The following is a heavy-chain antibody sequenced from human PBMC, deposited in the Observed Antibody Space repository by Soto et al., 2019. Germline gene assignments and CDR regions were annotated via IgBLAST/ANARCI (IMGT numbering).Heavy chain of an antibody. CDR2: ISAYNDDT. CDR1: GYTFRSYG. J-gene: IGHJ6*02. Sequence: QVQLVQSGTEVKKPGASVKVSCKASGYTFRSYGISWVRQAPGQGLEWMGWISAYNDDTNYAQILQGRVTLTTDTSTSTAYMELRSLRSDDTAVYYCARERRDAYNLFYGMDVWGQGTTVTVSS. D-gene: IGHD1-1*01. V-gene: IGHV1-18*01. CDR3: ARERRDAYNLFYGMDV.